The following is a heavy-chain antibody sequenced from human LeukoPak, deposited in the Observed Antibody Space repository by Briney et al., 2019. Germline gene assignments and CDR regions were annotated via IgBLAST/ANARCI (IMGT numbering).Heavy chain of an antibody. D-gene: IGHD3-3*01. J-gene: IGHJ3*02. Sequence: GGSLRLSCAASGFTFSSFSMNWVRQAPGKGLEWVSSIGSSSSNIYYVDSVKGRFTISRDNSKNTLYLQMNSLRTEDTAVYYCARGGGGLRFLEWLFDAFDIWGQGTMVTVSS. CDR1: GFTFSSFS. CDR3: ARGGGGLRFLEWLFDAFDI. CDR2: IGSSSSNI. V-gene: IGHV3-21*01.